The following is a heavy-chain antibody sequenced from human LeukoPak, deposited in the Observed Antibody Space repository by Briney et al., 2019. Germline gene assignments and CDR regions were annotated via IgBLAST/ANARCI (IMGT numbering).Heavy chain of an antibody. D-gene: IGHD3-10*01. V-gene: IGHV4-30-4*01. CDR2: IYYSGST. CDR3: ARGGLTRSGPNFDY. J-gene: IGHJ4*02. CDR1: GGSISSGDYY. Sequence: PSETLSLTWTVAGGSISSGDYYWSWIRQPPGKGLEGTGYIYYSGSTYYNPSLKSRVTISVDTSKNQFSLKLSSVTAADTAVYYCARGGLTRSGPNFDYWGQGTLVTVSS.